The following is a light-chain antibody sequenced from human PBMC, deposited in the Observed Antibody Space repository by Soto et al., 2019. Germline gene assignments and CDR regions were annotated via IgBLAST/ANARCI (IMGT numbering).Light chain of an antibody. CDR2: GNT. V-gene: IGLV1-40*01. Sequence: QAVVTQPPSVSGAPGQRVTISCSGSSSNIGAGFDVHWYQQLPGTAPKLLIYGNTNRPSGVPDRFSGSKSGTSASLAITGLQAEDEADYYCQLWDSSTDHVVFGGGTKLTVL. CDR1: SSNIGAGFD. J-gene: IGLJ2*01. CDR3: QLWDSSTDHVV.